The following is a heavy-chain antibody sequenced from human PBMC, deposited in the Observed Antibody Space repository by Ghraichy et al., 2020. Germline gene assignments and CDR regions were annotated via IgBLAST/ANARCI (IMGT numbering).Heavy chain of an antibody. V-gene: IGHV4-39*01. J-gene: IGHJ2*01. CDR1: GGSISSSSYY. Sequence: SETLSLTCTVSGGSISSSSYYWGWIRQPPGKGLEWIGSIYYSGSTYYNPSLKSRVTISVDTSKNQFSLKLSSVTAADTAVYYCARLPNFVVVTVTGYFDLWRRGTLVTVSS. CDR3: ARLPNFVVVTVTGYFDL. CDR2: IYYSGST. D-gene: IGHD3-22*01.